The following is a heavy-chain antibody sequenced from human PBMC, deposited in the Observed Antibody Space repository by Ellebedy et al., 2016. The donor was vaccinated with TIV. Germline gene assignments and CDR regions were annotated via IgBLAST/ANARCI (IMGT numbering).Heavy chain of an antibody. CDR3: ARRGSYGDYAVQINNWFDS. Sequence: GESLKISCAASGFTFRSYWMSWVRQAPGKGLEWVANIYQDGSQKYYVDSVKGRFTISRDKAKNSLYLQMNSLRVEDTAVYYCARRGSYGDYAVQINNWFDSWGQGILVTVYS. J-gene: IGHJ5*01. CDR2: IYQDGSQK. V-gene: IGHV3-7*01. D-gene: IGHD4-17*01. CDR1: GFTFRSYW.